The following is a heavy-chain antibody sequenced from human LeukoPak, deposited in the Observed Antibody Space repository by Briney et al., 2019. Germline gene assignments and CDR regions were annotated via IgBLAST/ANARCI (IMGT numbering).Heavy chain of an antibody. V-gene: IGHV4-34*01. CDR3: AQGHDYGDYLNWFDP. J-gene: IGHJ5*02. CDR1: GGSFSDYY. Sequence: SETLSLTCAVYGGSFSDYYWSWIRQPPGKGLEWIGEINHSGSTNYNPSLKSRVTISVDTSKNQFSLKLSSVTAADMAVYYCAQGHDYGDYLNWFDPWGQGTLVTVSS. D-gene: IGHD4-17*01. CDR2: INHSGST.